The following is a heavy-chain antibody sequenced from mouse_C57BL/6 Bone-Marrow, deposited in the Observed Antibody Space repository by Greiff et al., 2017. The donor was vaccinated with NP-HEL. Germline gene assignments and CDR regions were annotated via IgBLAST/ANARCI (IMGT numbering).Heavy chain of an antibody. J-gene: IGHJ3*01. CDR1: GFTFSSYG. D-gene: IGHD1-1*01. Sequence: EVKLVESGGDLVKPGGSLKLSCAASGFTFSSYGMSWVRQTPDKRLEWVATISSGGSYTYYPDSVKGRFTISRDNAKNTLYLQMSSLKSEDTAVYYGARRGGYDGSSSWFAYWGQGTLVTVSA. CDR3: ARRGGYDGSSSWFAY. CDR2: ISSGGSYT. V-gene: IGHV5-6*02.